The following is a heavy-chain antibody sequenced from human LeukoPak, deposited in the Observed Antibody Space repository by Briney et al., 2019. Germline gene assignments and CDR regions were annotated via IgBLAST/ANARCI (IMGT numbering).Heavy chain of an antibody. V-gene: IGHV3-74*01. CDR1: GFTFSSYW. CDR3: ARALGVFCGSTSCYTRGFDS. J-gene: IGHJ4*02. CDR2: INADESRA. D-gene: IGHD2-2*01. Sequence: GGSLRLSCAASGFTFSSYWMHWVRQGPGKGLVWLSRINADESRASYADSVKGRFTISRDNAKNTVYLQMNSLRAEDTAVYYCARALGVFCGSTSCYTRGFDSWGQGTLVTVSS.